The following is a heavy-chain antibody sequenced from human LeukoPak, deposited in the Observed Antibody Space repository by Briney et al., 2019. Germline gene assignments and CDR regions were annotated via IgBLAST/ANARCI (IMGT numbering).Heavy chain of an antibody. CDR3: TRRGGGVSYDY. CDR2: VYPGDSDT. D-gene: IGHD2-21*01. Sequence: PGESLKISCKGSGYNFTNYWIGWVRQMPGKGLEWMGIVYPGDSDTRYSPSFQGQVTISADKSISTAYLHWSSLKASDSAMYYCTRRGGGVSYDYWGQGTLVTVSS. J-gene: IGHJ4*02. V-gene: IGHV5-51*01. CDR1: GYNFTNYW.